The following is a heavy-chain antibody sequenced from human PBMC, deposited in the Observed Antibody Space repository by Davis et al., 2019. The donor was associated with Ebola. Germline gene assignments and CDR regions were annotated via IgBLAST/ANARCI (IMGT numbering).Heavy chain of an antibody. CDR3: ARGLPRAPGYCSSTSCYTIDI. CDR1: GYTFTGYY. Sequence: ASVKVSCKASGYTFTGYYMHWVRQAPGQGLEWMGWINPNSGGTNYAQKFQGWVTMTRDTSISTAYMELSRLRSDDTAVYYCARGLPRAPGYCSSTSCYTIDIWGQGTMVTVSS. J-gene: IGHJ3*02. D-gene: IGHD2-2*02. CDR2: INPNSGGT. V-gene: IGHV1-2*04.